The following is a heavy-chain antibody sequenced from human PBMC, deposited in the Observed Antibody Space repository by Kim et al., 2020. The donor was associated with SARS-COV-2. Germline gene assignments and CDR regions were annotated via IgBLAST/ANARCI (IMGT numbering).Heavy chain of an antibody. CDR3: AKGGIAVAGRSYYYYGMDV. V-gene: IGHV3-33*06. CDR2: IWYDGSNK. CDR1: GFTFSSYA. D-gene: IGHD6-19*01. J-gene: IGHJ6*02. Sequence: GGSLRLSCAASGFTFSSYAMHWVRQAPGKGLEWVAVIWYDGSNKYYADSVKGRFTISRDNSKNTLYLQMNSLRAEDTAVYYCAKGGIAVAGRSYYYYGMDVWGQGTTVTVSS.